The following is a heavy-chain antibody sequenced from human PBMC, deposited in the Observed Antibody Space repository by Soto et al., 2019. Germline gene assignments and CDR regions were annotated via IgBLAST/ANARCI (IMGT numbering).Heavy chain of an antibody. V-gene: IGHV3-23*01. CDR1: GFTFSRYA. D-gene: IGHD3-10*01. Sequence: GGSLRLSCAASGFTFSRYAMSWVRQAPGKGLEWVSAISGSGGSTYYADSVKGRFTISRDDSKNTLYLQMNSLRAEDTAVYYCAKGIRVRVVIISAPPVLDXWGQGILVTVPS. J-gene: IGHJ4*02. CDR3: AKGIRVRVVIISAPPVLDX. CDR2: ISGSGGST.